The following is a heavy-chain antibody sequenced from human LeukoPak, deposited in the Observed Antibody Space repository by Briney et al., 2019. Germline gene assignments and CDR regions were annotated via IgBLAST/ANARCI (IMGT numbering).Heavy chain of an antibody. CDR2: IFSRGST. CDR3: TSSSPTSYSDY. D-gene: IGHD6-13*01. J-gene: IGHJ4*02. Sequence: GGSLRLSCAASGFTFSTYSMGWVRQAPGKGLECVSVIFSRGSTYYADSVKGRFTISRHNSENTLYLQMNSLRVEDTAVYYCTSSSPTSYSDYWGQGTLVTVSS. V-gene: IGHV3-53*04. CDR1: GFTFSTYS.